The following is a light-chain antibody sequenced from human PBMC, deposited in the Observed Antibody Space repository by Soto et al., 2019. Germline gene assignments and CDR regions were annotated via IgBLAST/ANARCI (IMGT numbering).Light chain of an antibody. CDR2: KAS. CDR3: QQNYNNPRT. J-gene: IGKJ2*01. V-gene: IGKV1-5*03. Sequence: DIQMTQSPSTLSSSVGDRVTLTCRASQKINTWLSWFQQKPGKAPHLLIYKASSLESGVPSRFSGSGSGTDFSLTISGLEPEDFATDYCQQNYNNPRTFGQGTKVDIK. CDR1: QKINTW.